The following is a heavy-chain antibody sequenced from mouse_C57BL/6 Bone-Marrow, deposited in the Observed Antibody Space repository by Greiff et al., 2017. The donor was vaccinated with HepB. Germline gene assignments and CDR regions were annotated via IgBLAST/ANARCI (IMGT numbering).Heavy chain of an antibody. Sequence: QVQLQQPGAELVRPGSSVKLSCKASGYTFTSYWMHWVRQRPIQGLEWIGNIDPADSETHYNQKFKDKATLTVDKSSSTAYMQLSSLTSEDSAVYYCARGDGYYSYWYFDDWGTGTTVTVSS. J-gene: IGHJ1*03. CDR3: ARGDGYYSYWYFDD. D-gene: IGHD2-3*01. CDR2: IDPADSET. V-gene: IGHV1-52*01. CDR1: GYTFTSYW.